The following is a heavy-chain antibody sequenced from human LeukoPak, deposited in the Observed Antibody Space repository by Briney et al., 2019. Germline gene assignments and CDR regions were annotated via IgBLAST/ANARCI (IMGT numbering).Heavy chain of an antibody. CDR1: GGTFSSYA. CDR3: ARGELGTTGGYFDY. Sequence: ASVKVSCKASGGTFSSYAISWVRQAPGQGLEWMGRIIPILGIANYAQKFQGRVTITTDESTSTAYMELSSLRSEDTAVYYCARGELGTTGGYFDYWGQGTLVTVSS. V-gene: IGHV1-69*04. CDR2: IIPILGIA. D-gene: IGHD4-17*01. J-gene: IGHJ4*02.